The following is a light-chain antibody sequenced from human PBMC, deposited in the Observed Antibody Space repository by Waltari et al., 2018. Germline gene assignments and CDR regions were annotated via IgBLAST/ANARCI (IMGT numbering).Light chain of an antibody. CDR2: GAS. CDR3: QHYVRLPVA. V-gene: IGKV3-20*01. Sequence: EIVLTQSPSTLSLSPGERATLSRRASESVRTALAWYQQKPGQAPRLLIFGASNRAIGIPDRFSGGGSGTDFSLTISRLEPEDFAVYFCQHYVRLPVAFGQGTKVDVK. J-gene: IGKJ1*01. CDR1: ESVRTA.